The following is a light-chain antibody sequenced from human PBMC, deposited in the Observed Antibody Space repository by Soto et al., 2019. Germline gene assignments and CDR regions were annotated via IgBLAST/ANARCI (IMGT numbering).Light chain of an antibody. CDR3: QQYGSSPFT. V-gene: IGKV3-20*01. J-gene: IGKJ3*01. CDR1: QSVSSNY. Sequence: EIVLTQSPGTLSLSPGERATLSCRASQSVSSNYLAWYQQKPDQAPRLLIYGASSRATGIPDRFSGSGSATDFTLTISRLEPEDFAVYYCQQYGSSPFTFGPGTKVDIK. CDR2: GAS.